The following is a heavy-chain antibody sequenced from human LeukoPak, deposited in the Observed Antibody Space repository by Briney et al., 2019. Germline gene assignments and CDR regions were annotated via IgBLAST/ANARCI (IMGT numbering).Heavy chain of an antibody. V-gene: IGHV3-23*01. D-gene: IGHD2-21*01. Sequence: GGSLRLSCAVSGITLSNYGMSWVRQAPGKGLEWVAGISDSAGGTDYADSVRGRFTISRDNPKNTLYLQMNSLRVEDTAVYFCAKRGVVIRVILVGFHKEANYFDSWGQGALVAVSS. J-gene: IGHJ4*02. CDR1: GITLSNYG. CDR2: ISDSAGGT. CDR3: AKRGVVIRVILVGFHKEANYFDS.